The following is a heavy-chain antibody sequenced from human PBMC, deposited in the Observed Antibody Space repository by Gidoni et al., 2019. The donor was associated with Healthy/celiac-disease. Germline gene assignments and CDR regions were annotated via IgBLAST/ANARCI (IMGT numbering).Heavy chain of an antibody. CDR3: SREGGDSVWGENDAFDI. J-gene: IGHJ3*02. V-gene: IGHV3-66*01. Sequence: EVQLVASGGGLVQPGGSLRLSCAASGFTVSSNYMSWVRQAPGNGRAWVSVIYSGCIPYYADAVKGSFTISRDNSKNKLYLQMNSLRAEDTAVYYCSREGGDSVWGENDAFDIWGQGTMVTVSS. CDR2: IYSGCIP. D-gene: IGHD6-19*01. CDR1: GFTVSSNY.